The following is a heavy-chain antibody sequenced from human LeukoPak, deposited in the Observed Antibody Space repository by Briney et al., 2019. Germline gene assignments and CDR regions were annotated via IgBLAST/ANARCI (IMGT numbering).Heavy chain of an antibody. CDR3: ATVSF. CDR2: CNPEDGET. V-gene: IGHV1-24*01. Sequence: ASVKVSCKASGYTFTGYYMHWVRQAPGKGLEWMGGCNPEDGETIYAQKFQGRVTMIEDTSTDTAYMELSSLRSEDTAVYYCATVSFWGQGTLVTVSS. CDR1: GYTFTGYY. D-gene: IGHD2/OR15-2a*01. J-gene: IGHJ4*02.